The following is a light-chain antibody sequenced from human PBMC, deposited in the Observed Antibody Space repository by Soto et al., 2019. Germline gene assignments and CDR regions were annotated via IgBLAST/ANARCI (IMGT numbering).Light chain of an antibody. Sequence: DIQMTQSPSSLSASVGDRVTISCRASQTISTYLHWYQHKPGRAPRLLISDVSTLETGVPSRFIGSGYGTEFTLTISSLQPDDFATYYCQQYTSYLLTFGGGTKVDIK. V-gene: IGKV1-5*01. J-gene: IGKJ4*01. CDR2: DVS. CDR3: QQYTSYLLT. CDR1: QTISTY.